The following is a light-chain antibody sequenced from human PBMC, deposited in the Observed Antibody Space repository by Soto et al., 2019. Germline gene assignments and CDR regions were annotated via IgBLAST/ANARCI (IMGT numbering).Light chain of an antibody. CDR1: SSNIGSNT. J-gene: IGLJ1*01. Sequence: QSALTKPPSASGSPGQRVTISCSGSSSNIGSNTVNWYQQLPGTAPKLLIYSNNQRPSGVPDRFSGSKSGTSASLAITGLQAEDEADYYCQSYDSSLSGSVFGTGTKVTVL. CDR2: SNN. CDR3: QSYDSSLSGSV. V-gene: IGLV1-44*01.